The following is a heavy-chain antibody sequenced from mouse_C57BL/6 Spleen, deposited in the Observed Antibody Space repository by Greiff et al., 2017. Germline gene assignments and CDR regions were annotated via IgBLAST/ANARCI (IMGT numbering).Heavy chain of an antibody. CDR2: IDPSDSYT. Sequence: QVHVQQPGAELVRPGTSVKLSCKASGYTFTSYWMHWVKQRPGQGLEWIGVIDPSDSYTNYNQKFKGKATLTVDTSSSTAYMQLSSLTSEDSAVYYGARGLTGDDYALDYWGQGTSVTVSS. CDR1: GYTFTSYW. V-gene: IGHV1-59*01. CDR3: ARGLTGDDYALDY. J-gene: IGHJ4*01. D-gene: IGHD4-1*01.